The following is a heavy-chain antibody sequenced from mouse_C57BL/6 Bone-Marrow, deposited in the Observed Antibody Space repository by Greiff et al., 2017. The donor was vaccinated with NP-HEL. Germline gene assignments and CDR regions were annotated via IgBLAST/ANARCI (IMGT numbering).Heavy chain of an antibody. CDR2: SYPGDGDT. Sequence: QVQLKESGPELVKPGASVKISCKASGYAFSSSWMNWVKQRPGKGLEWIGRSYPGDGDTNYNGKFKGKATLTADKSSSTAYMQLSSLTSEDSAVYFCARQGSYYSNFGWFAYWGQGTLVTVSA. D-gene: IGHD2-5*01. V-gene: IGHV1-82*01. CDR3: ARQGSYYSNFGWFAY. CDR1: GYAFSSSW. J-gene: IGHJ3*01.